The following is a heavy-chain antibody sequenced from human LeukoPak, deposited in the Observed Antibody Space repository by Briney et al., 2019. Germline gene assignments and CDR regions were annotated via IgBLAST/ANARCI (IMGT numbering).Heavy chain of an antibody. Sequence: SETLSLTCTVSGGSISSYYWSWIRQPPGKGLEWIGYIYYSGSTNYNPSLKSRVTISVDTSKNQFSLKLGSVTAADTAVYYCASMTGEWLRPDYWGQGTLVTVSS. V-gene: IGHV4-59*01. CDR2: IYYSGST. CDR1: GGSISSYY. CDR3: ASMTGEWLRPDY. J-gene: IGHJ4*02. D-gene: IGHD5-12*01.